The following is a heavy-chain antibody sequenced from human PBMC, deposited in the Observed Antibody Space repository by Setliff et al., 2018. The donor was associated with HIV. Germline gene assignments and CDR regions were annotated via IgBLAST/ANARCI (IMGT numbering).Heavy chain of an antibody. J-gene: IGHJ4*02. CDR1: GYSFPDFF. CDR3: ARQLSNSLDF. Sequence: ASVKVSCKASGYSFPDFFIHWVRQAPGQGLEWMGWTSPRIGDTRIAKTFRGRVTMTRDTPLNTASVEVSGLRSDDTAVYFCARQLSNSLDFWGQGTLVTVSS. V-gene: IGHV1-2*02. CDR2: TSPRIGDT. D-gene: IGHD7-27*01.